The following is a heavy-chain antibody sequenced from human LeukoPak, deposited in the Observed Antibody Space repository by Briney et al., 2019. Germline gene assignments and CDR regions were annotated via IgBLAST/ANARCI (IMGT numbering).Heavy chain of an antibody. D-gene: IGHD2-15*01. CDR3: ARLGYCSGGSCYGAFDI. CDR1: GFTFSSYW. Sequence: GGSLRLSCAASGFTFSSYWMSWVRQAPGKGLEWVANIKQDGSEKYYVDSVKGRFTISRDNAKNSLYLKMNSLRAEDTAVYYCARLGYCSGGSCYGAFDIWGQGTMVTVSS. CDR2: IKQDGSEK. J-gene: IGHJ3*02. V-gene: IGHV3-7*01.